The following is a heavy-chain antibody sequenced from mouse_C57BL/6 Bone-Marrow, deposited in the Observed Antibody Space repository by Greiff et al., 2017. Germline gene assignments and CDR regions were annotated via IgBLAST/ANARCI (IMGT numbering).Heavy chain of an antibody. CDR1: GFSLTSYA. Sequence: VQLQQSGPGLVAPSQSLSITCTVSGFSLTSYAISWVRQPPGKGLEWLGVIWTGGGTNYNSAHKSRLSISKDNSKSQVFLKMNSLQTDDTARYYCARNNYDGSSYLYYYAMDYWGQGTSVTVSS. CDR2: IWTGGGT. J-gene: IGHJ4*01. V-gene: IGHV2-9-1*01. CDR3: ARNNYDGSSYLYYYAMDY. D-gene: IGHD1-1*01.